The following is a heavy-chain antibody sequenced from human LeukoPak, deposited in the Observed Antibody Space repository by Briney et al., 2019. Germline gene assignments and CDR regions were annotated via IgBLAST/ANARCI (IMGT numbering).Heavy chain of an antibody. CDR1: GFTFSSYS. Sequence: GGSLRLSCAASGFTFSSYSMNWVRQAPGKGLEWVSSISSSSSYIYYADSVKGRFTISRDNAKNSLYLQMSSLRAEDTAVYYCATGAQNIAVAGDGEYYFDYWGQGTLVTVSS. J-gene: IGHJ4*02. CDR3: ATGAQNIAVAGDGEYYFDY. V-gene: IGHV3-21*01. CDR2: ISSSSSYI. D-gene: IGHD6-19*01.